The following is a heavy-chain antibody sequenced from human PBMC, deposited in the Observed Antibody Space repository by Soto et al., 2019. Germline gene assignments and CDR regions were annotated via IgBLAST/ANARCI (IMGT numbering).Heavy chain of an antibody. CDR2: INADGNSI. Sequence: AGGSLRLSCAVSGFTFSSYWMHWVRQAPGKGLVWVSRINADGNSISYPDSVKGRFTISRDNAKNTLYLQMNSLRAEDTAVYYCARGYLTNAFDIWGQGTMVTVSS. J-gene: IGHJ3*02. V-gene: IGHV3-74*01. CDR1: GFTFSSYW. CDR3: ARGYLTNAFDI. D-gene: IGHD3-9*01.